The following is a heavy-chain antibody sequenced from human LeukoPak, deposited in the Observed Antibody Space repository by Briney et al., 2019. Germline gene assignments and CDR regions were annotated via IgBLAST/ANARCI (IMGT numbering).Heavy chain of an antibody. J-gene: IGHJ4*02. V-gene: IGHV4-59*08. CDR2: IYYSGST. CDR1: GGSISVYY. CDR3: AKVSDRDSSGYYWGFEY. D-gene: IGHD3-22*01. Sequence: SETLSLTCTVSGGSISVYYWSWIRQPPGKGLECIRYIYYSGSTNYNPSLKSRVTISVDPSRNQFSLKLTSVTAADPAVYYCAKVSDRDSSGYYWGFEYWGQGTLVTVSS.